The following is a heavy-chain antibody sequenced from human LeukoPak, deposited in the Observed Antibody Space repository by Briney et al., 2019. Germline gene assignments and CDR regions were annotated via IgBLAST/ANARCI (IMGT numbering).Heavy chain of an antibody. CDR2: IYYSGNI. CDR1: GGSISSSHYY. CDR3: AGQRRVTGPNWFGP. Sequence: PSETLSLTCTVSGGSISSSHYYWGWVRQPPGKGLEWIGSIYYSGNIYYNPSLKSRVTMSVDTSMNQFSLKLNSVTAADTAVYYCAGQRRVTGPNWFGPWGQGTLVTVSS. J-gene: IGHJ5*02. D-gene: IGHD2-8*01. V-gene: IGHV4-39*01.